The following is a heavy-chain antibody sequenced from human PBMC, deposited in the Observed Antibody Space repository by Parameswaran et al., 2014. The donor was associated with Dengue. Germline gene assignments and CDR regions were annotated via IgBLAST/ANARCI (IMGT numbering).Heavy chain of an antibody. J-gene: IGHJ4*02. V-gene: IGHV2-5*08. CDR3: AHSRITIFGVANNFDY. D-gene: IGHD3-3*01. Sequence: RWIRQPPGKALEWLALIYWDDDKRYSPSLKSRLTITKDTSKNQVVLTMTNMDPVDTATYYCAHSRITIFGVANNFDYWGQGTLVTVSS. CDR2: IYWDDDK.